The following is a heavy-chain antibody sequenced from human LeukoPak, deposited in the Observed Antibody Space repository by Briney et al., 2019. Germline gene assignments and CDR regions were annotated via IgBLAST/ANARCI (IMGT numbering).Heavy chain of an antibody. CDR1: GFTFSSYA. V-gene: IGHV3-64*01. D-gene: IGHD1-14*01. Sequence: PGGSLRLSCAASGFTFSSYAMHWVRQAPGKGLEYVSAISSNGGSTYYANSVKGRFTISRDNSKNTLYLQMGSLRAEDMAVYYCARALVAYRAFEIWGQGTMVTVSS. CDR3: ARALVAYRAFEI. CDR2: ISSNGGST. J-gene: IGHJ3*02.